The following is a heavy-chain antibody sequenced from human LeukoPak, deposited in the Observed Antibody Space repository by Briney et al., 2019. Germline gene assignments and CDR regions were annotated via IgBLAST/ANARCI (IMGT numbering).Heavy chain of an antibody. CDR2: ISYDGSNK. D-gene: IGHD3-22*01. CDR3: ARDPSPEVVVISWFDP. V-gene: IGHV3-30-3*01. J-gene: IGHJ5*02. CDR1: GFTFSSYA. Sequence: GRSLRLSCAASGFTFSSYAMHWVRQAPGKGLEWVAVISYDGSNKYYADSVKGRFTISRDNSKNTLYLQMNSLRAEDTAVYYRARDPSPEVVVISWFDPWGQGTLVTVSS.